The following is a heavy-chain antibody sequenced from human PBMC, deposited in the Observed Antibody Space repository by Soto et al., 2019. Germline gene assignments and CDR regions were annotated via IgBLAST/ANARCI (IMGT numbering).Heavy chain of an antibody. Sequence: EVYLVESGGGLVEPGRSLRLSCTASGLPFGNFLMRWFRQAPGKGMEWVGFIRSHPYGGTAEYAASVRGRFTISRDDSKGIAYLQMNSLQTEDSGVYYCIGSFPFWGQGTLVTVSS. CDR1: GLPFGNFL. D-gene: IGHD3-10*01. CDR3: IGSFPF. V-gene: IGHV3-49*03. CDR2: IRSHPYGGTA. J-gene: IGHJ4*02.